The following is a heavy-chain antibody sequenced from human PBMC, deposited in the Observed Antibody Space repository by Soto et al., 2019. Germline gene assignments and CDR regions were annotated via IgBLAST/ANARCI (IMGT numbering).Heavy chain of an antibody. CDR3: ARRYGWAFDI. CDR2: IYYSGST. CDR1: GGSISSYY. J-gene: IGHJ3*02. Sequence: SETLSLTCAVSGGSISSYYWSWIRQPPGKGLEWIGYIYYSGSTNYNPSLKSRVTISVDTSKNQFSLKLSSVTAADTAVYYCARRYGWAFDIWGQGTMVTVSS. V-gene: IGHV4-59*08. D-gene: IGHD3-16*01.